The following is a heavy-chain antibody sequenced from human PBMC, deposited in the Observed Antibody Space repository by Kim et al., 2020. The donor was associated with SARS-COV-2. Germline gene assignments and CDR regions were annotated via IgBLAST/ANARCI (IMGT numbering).Heavy chain of an antibody. J-gene: IGHJ4*02. V-gene: IGHV3-74*01. CDR3: VRHYYGSGGYPDDY. Sequence: DSGEGRLTISRDHAKDTVFLQMNSLRAEDTAVYYCVRHYYGSGGYPDDYWGQGTLVTVSS. D-gene: IGHD3-10*01.